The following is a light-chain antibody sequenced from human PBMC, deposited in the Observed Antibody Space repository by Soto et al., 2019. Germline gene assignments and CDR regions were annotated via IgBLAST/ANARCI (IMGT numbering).Light chain of an antibody. CDR3: QQNNKWPIT. CDR1: QSVSSN. Sequence: EIVMTQSPATLSVSPGERVTLSCRASQSVSSNLAWYQQKPGRAPRLLIYGASTRAADIPARFSGSGSGTQFTLTINSLQSEDFAVYYCQQNNKWPITFGQGTRLEIK. V-gene: IGKV3-15*01. J-gene: IGKJ5*01. CDR2: GAS.